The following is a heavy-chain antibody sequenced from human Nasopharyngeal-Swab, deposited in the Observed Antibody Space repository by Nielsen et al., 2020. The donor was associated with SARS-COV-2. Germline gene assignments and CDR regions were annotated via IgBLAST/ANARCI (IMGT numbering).Heavy chain of an antibody. V-gene: IGHV3-7*02. J-gene: IGHJ6*02. CDR2: IKKDGSEK. CDR1: GFIFTDYP. Sequence: GGSLRLSCVASGFIFTDYPMSWVRQAPGKGLEWVANIKKDGSEKYYADAVKGRFTISRDNAKNSLYLQMNSLRAEDTAVYFCAKSGYSYGQPHGMDVWGQGTTVTVSS. D-gene: IGHD5-18*01. CDR3: AKSGYSYGQPHGMDV.